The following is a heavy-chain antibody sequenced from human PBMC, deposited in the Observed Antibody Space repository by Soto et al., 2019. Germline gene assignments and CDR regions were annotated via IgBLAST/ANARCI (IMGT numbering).Heavy chain of an antibody. CDR1: GFTFSNAW. Sequence: GALRLSCAASGFTFSNAWMSWVRQAPGKGLEWVGRIKSKTDGGTTDYAAPVKGRFTISRDDSKNTLYLQMNSLKTEDTAVYYCTTGALYYYYYGMDVWGQGTTVTVSS. CDR3: TTGALYYYYYGMDV. J-gene: IGHJ6*02. V-gene: IGHV3-15*01. CDR2: IKSKTDGGTT.